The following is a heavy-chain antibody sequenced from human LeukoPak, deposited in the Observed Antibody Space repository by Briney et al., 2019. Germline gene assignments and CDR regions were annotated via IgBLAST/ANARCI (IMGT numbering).Heavy chain of an antibody. D-gene: IGHD4-11*01. CDR1: GFIFSSYA. J-gene: IGHJ5*02. V-gene: IGHV3-23*01. CDR2: ISGSGGST. CDR3: AKGLQGYSSSWFDP. Sequence: GGSLRLSCGASGFIFSSYAMSWVRQAPGKGLEWVSGISGSGGSTYYAESVKGRFTISRDNSKNTLYLQMNSLRAEDTAVYYCAKGLQGYSSSWFDPWGQGTLVTVSS.